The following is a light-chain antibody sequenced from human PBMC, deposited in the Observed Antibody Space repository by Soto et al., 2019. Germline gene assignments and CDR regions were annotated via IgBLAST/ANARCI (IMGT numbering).Light chain of an antibody. CDR3: QQYDNLPPLI. V-gene: IGKV1-33*01. J-gene: IGKJ4*01. CDR2: DAS. Sequence: DIQMTQSPSSLSASVGDRVTITCQASQDISNYLNWYQQKPGKAPKLLIYDASNLETGVPSRFSGSGSGTDFTFTISSLQPEDSATYYCQQYDNLPPLIFGGGTKVEIK. CDR1: QDISNY.